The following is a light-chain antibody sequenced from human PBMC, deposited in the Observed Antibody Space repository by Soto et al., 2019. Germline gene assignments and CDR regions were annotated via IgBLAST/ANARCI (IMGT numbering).Light chain of an antibody. J-gene: IGKJ2*01. CDR1: QSVSTTY. V-gene: IGKV3-20*01. Sequence: EIVLTQSPGTLSLSPGERATLSCRASQSVSTTYLAWYQQKPGQAPTLLIYGASSRATGIPDRFSGSGSGTDFTLTISRLEPEDSAVYYXQQYXSSPYTFGQGTKLEIK. CDR2: GAS. CDR3: QQYXSSPYT.